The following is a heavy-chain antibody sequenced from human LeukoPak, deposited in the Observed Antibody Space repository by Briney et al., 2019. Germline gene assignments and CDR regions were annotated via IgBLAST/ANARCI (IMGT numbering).Heavy chain of an antibody. CDR1: GFTFSSYG. CDR2: IRYDGSNK. J-gene: IGHJ4*02. Sequence: GRSLRLSCAASGFTFSSYGMHWVRQAPGKGLEWVAVIRYDGSNKYYADSVKGRFTISRDNSKNTLYLQMNSLRAEDTAVYYCARDDYVRGSYRLIDYWGQGTLVIVSS. V-gene: IGHV3-33*08. D-gene: IGHD3-16*02. CDR3: ARDDYVRGSYRLIDY.